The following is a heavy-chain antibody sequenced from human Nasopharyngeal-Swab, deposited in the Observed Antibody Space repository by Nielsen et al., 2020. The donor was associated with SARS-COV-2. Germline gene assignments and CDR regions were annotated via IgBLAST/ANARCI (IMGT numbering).Heavy chain of an antibody. J-gene: IGHJ6*02. D-gene: IGHD3-10*01. CDR1: GFTFSSYA. V-gene: IGHV3-23*01. CDR3: AKDVRGSGSLGCMDV. CDR2: ISGSGGST. Sequence: GGSLLSCAASGFTFSSYAMSWVRQAPGKGLEWVSAISGSGGSTYYADSVKGRFTISRDNSKNTLYLQMNSLRAEDTAVYYCAKDVRGSGSLGCMDVWGQGTTVTVSS.